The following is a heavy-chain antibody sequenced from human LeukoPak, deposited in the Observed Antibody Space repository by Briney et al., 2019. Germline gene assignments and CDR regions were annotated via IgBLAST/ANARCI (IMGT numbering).Heavy chain of an antibody. D-gene: IGHD4-11*01. Sequence: GGSLRLSCAASGFTFSSYGMHWVRQAPGKGLEWVAFIRYDGSNKYYADSVKGRFTISRDNARNSLYLQMNSLRAGDTAVYYCARGYSNYGYAFDIWGQGTMVTVSS. CDR1: GFTFSSYG. CDR2: IRYDGSNK. V-gene: IGHV3-30*02. CDR3: ARGYSNYGYAFDI. J-gene: IGHJ3*02.